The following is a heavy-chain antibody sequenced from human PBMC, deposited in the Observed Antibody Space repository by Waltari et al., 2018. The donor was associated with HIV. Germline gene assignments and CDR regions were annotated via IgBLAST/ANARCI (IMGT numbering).Heavy chain of an antibody. D-gene: IGHD2-2*01. J-gene: IGHJ6*02. CDR1: GFTFRHYA. CDR3: ARGRDNYASDYGLDV. Sequence: EQLAESGGGVVQPGGCLGISCAASGFTFRHYALHWVRQAPGKGLEWLAVIPYDGSNEAYADSVRGRLTISRDNSKDTLNLQMNSLRVEDTAVYYCARGRDNYASDYGLDVWGQGTAVTVSS. CDR2: IPYDGSNE. V-gene: IGHV3-30*04.